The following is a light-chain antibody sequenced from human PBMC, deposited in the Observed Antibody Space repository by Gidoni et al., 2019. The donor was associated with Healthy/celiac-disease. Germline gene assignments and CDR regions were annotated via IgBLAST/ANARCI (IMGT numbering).Light chain of an antibody. CDR3: SSYTSSSTL. V-gene: IGLV2-14*01. CDR2: EVS. J-gene: IGLJ2*01. CDR1: SSDVGGYNY. Sequence: QSALTQPASVSGSPGQSITISCTGTSSDVGGYNYVSWYQQHPGKAPKLMIYEVSNRPSGVSTRFSGSKSCNTASLTISGLQAEDEADYYCSSYTSSSTLFGGGTKLTVL.